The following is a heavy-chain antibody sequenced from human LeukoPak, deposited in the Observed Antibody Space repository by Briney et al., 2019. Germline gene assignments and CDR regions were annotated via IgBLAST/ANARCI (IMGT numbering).Heavy chain of an antibody. Sequence: GGSLRLSCAASGFTFSSYAMSWVRQAPGKGLEGVSAISGSGGSTYYADSVKGRFTISRDNSKNTLYLRMNSLRAEDTAVYYCAKALRALRYFDWLPTTPNDYWGQGTLVTVSS. CDR2: ISGSGGST. D-gene: IGHD3-9*01. CDR1: GFTFSSYA. J-gene: IGHJ4*02. CDR3: AKALRALRYFDWLPTTPNDY. V-gene: IGHV3-23*01.